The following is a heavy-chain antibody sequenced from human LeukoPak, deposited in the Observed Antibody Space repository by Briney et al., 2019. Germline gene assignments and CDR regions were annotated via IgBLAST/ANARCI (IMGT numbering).Heavy chain of an antibody. V-gene: IGHV1-2*02. D-gene: IGHD3-22*01. CDR3: ARVGIHTSGYYGSYHYYYMDV. Sequence: GASVKVSCKASGYSFIGYYMHWVRQAPGQGLEWMGWINPNSGATNYAQKFQGRVTMTRDTSISTAYMELSSLRSDDTAVYYCARVGIHTSGYYGSYHYYYMDVWGKGTTVTVSS. CDR1: GYSFIGYY. CDR2: INPNSGAT. J-gene: IGHJ6*03.